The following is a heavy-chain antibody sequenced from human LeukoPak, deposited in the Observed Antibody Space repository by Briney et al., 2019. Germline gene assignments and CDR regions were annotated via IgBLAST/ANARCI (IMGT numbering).Heavy chain of an antibody. CDR2: IRSDGSNT. CDR1: GFSFSDFD. V-gene: IGHV3-30*02. CDR3: ARVIVATMDFDY. Sequence: GGSLRLSCATSGFSFSDFDMQWVRQAPGQGLEWVAFIRSDGSNTYYGDSVKGRFTISRDNSKKILHLQMNSLRPGDTAVYYCARVIVATMDFDYWGQGTLVTVSS. J-gene: IGHJ4*02. D-gene: IGHD5-12*01.